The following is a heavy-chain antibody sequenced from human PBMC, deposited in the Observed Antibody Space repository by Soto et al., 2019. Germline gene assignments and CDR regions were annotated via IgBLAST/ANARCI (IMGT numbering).Heavy chain of an antibody. CDR2: INHRGSV. V-gene: IGHV4-31*03. D-gene: IGHD3-16*01. J-gene: IGHJ6*02. CDR1: GASLSINDSY. CDR3: ARELPHARGRYVDV. Sequence: QVQLQESGPGLVKPSQTLSLTCTVSGASLSINDSYWTWIRQRPGQGLEWTGYINHRGSVYYNPSLKSRATMSVDTSKNQFSLNLASVTAADTAVYYCARELPHARGRYVDVWGQGTTVTVSS.